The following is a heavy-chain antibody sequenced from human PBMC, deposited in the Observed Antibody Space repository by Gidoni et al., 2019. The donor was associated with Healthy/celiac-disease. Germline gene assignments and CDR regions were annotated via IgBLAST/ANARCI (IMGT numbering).Heavy chain of an antibody. Sequence: EVQLVESGGGLVQPGRSLRLSCAASGFTFDDYAMHWVRQAPGKGLEWVSGISWNSGSIGYADSVKGRFTISRDNAKNSLYLQMNSLRAEDTALYYCAKDGTSGSYYFDYWGQGTLVTVSS. D-gene: IGHD1-26*01. CDR2: ISWNSGSI. CDR1: GFTFDDYA. V-gene: IGHV3-9*01. CDR3: AKDGTSGSYYFDY. J-gene: IGHJ4*02.